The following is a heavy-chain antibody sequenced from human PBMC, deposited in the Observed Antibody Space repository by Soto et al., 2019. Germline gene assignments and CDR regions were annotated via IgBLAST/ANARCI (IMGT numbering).Heavy chain of an antibody. CDR1: GYTFTSYG. J-gene: IGHJ4*02. D-gene: IGHD6-19*01. CDR2: ISAYKGNT. Sequence: QVQLVQSGAEVKKPGASVKVSCKASGYTFTSYGISWVRQAPGQGLEWMGWISAYKGNTNYAQKLQGRVTMTTDTSTSTAYMELRSLRSDDTAVYYCARAHSSGWSPYYFDYWGQGTLVTVSS. V-gene: IGHV1-18*01. CDR3: ARAHSSGWSPYYFDY.